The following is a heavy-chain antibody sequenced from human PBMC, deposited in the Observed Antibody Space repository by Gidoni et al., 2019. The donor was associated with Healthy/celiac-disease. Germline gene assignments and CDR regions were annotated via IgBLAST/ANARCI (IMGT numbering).Heavy chain of an antibody. V-gene: IGHV1-2*02. CDR1: GYTFTGYY. CDR3: ARKFTMVRGVIRYYYYGMDV. CDR2: INPNRGGT. Sequence: QVQLVQSGAAVKKPGASVKVSCKASGYTFTGYYMHWVRQAPGQGLEWMGWINPNRGGTNYAQKFQGRVTMTRDTSISTAYMELSRLRSDDTAVYYCARKFTMVRGVIRYYYYGMDVWGQGTTVTVSS. D-gene: IGHD3-10*01. J-gene: IGHJ6*02.